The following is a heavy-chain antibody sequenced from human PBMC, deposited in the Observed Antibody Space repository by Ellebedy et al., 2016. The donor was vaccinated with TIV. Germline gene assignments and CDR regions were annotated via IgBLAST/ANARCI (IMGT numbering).Heavy chain of an antibody. CDR3: ARSGGWYTPYDY. Sequence: MPSETLSLTCTVPGYSISGYYWSWIRQPPGKGLEWIVYFYSSGSGEYNPSLKSRVTLSVDTSRGQFSLRLNSVTAADTAVYYCARSGGWYTPYDYWGQGTLVTVSS. D-gene: IGHD6-19*01. CDR2: FYSSGSG. V-gene: IGHV4-59*01. CDR1: GYSISGYY. J-gene: IGHJ4*02.